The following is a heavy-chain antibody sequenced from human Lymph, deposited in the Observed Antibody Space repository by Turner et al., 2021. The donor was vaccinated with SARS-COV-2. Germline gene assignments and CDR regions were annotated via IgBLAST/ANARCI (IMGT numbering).Heavy chain of an antibody. CDR2: IIPIVGTA. CDR3: ARGSRDCSSTSCYPFFDY. V-gene: IGHV1-69*01. CDR1: GGTFSSYA. J-gene: IGHJ4*02. D-gene: IGHD2-2*01. Sequence: QVQLVQSGAEVKKPGSSVKVSCKASGGTFSSYAISWVRQAPGQGFEWMGEIIPIVGTANYAQKFQGRVTITADASTSTAHMELSSLRSEDTAVYYCARGSRDCSSTSCYPFFDYWGQGTLVTVSS.